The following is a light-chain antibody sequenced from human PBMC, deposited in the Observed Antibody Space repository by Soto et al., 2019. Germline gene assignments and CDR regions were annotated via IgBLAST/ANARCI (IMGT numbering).Light chain of an antibody. CDR3: QQYNSFPQT. CDR2: RAS. CDR1: QDISNY. V-gene: IGKV1-8*01. Sequence: AIQMTQSPSSFSASTGDRVTISCRATQDISNYLAWYQQKPGKAPKLLIYRASVLESGVPSRFIGGGSGTNFSLIITHLHSEDLATYYCQQYNSFPQTFGQGTKLEIK. J-gene: IGKJ2*01.